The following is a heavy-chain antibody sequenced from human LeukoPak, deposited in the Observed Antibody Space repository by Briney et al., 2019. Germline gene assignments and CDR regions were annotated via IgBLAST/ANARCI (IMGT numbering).Heavy chain of an antibody. J-gene: IGHJ4*02. CDR1: GFTFSSYS. CDR3: AMATRWLNFDY. V-gene: IGHV3-66*01. CDR2: LYSGDTT. D-gene: IGHD5-24*01. Sequence: GGSLRLSCAASGFTFSSYSMNWVRQAPGKGLEWVSILYSGDTTHYADSVKGRFVISRDNSKNTLYLQMNSLRAEDTAVYYCAMATRWLNFDYWGQGTLVTVSS.